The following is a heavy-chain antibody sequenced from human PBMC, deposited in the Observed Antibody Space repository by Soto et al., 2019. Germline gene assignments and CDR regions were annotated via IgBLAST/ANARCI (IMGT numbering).Heavy chain of an antibody. J-gene: IGHJ2*01. CDR1: GFTFSSYS. D-gene: IGHD4-17*01. CDR2: SSSSSTYI. V-gene: IGHV3-21*04. CDR3: AKRTVGWYFDL. Sequence: GGSLRLSCAASGFTFSSYSMNWVRQAPGKGLEWVSSSSSSSTYIYYADSVKGRFTISRDNAKNSLYLQMNSLRAEDTAVYYCAKRTVGWYFDLWGRGTLVTVSS.